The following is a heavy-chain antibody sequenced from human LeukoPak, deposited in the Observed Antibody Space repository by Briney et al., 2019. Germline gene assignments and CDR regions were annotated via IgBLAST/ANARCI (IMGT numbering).Heavy chain of an antibody. Sequence: PSETLSLTCTVSGYSISSGYYWGWIQQPPGKGLEWIGSIYHSGSTYYNPSLKSRVTISVDTSKNQFSLKLSSVTAADTAVYYCACYDSSGYWYFDYWGQGTLVTVSS. J-gene: IGHJ4*02. CDR3: ACYDSSGYWYFDY. CDR2: IYHSGST. V-gene: IGHV4-38-2*02. D-gene: IGHD3-22*01. CDR1: GYSISSGYY.